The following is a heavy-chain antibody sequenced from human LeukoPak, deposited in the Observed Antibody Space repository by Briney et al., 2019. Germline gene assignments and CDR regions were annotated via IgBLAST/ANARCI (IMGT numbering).Heavy chain of an antibody. J-gene: IGHJ4*02. D-gene: IGHD4-17*01. V-gene: IGHV3-30*04. CDR3: AREFDDYGDCLDY. CDR1: GFTFSSYA. CDR2: ISYDGSNK. Sequence: GGSLRLSCAASGFTFSSYAMHWVRQAPGKGLEWVAVISYDGSNKYYADSVKGRFTISRDNSKNTLYLQMNSLRAEDTAVYYCAREFDDYGDCLDYWGQGTLVTVSS.